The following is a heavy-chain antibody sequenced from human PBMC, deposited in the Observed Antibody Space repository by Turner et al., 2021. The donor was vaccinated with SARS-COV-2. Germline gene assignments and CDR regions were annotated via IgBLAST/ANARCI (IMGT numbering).Heavy chain of an antibody. Sequence: QVQLVQSGAEVKKPGSSVKVSCKASDGTFSSYGISGVRQAPGQGLEWMRGIIPNLGIANYEQNIQGRVTITADKSTRTAYMEVSRLRSEDTAVYYCARDPDIVVVPAAILIHYYYGMDVWGQGTTVTVSS. J-gene: IGHJ6*02. CDR1: DGTFSSYG. D-gene: IGHD2-2*02. CDR2: IIPNLGIA. CDR3: ARDPDIVVVPAAILIHYYYGMDV. V-gene: IGHV1-69*10.